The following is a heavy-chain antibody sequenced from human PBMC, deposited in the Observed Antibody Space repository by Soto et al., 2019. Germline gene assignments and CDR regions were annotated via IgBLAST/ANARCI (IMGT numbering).Heavy chain of an antibody. D-gene: IGHD6-19*01. CDR3: ARSYSSGGDFDY. J-gene: IGHJ4*02. CDR2: ISAYNGNT. CDR1: GYTFTSYG. Sequence: AASVKVSCKASGYTFTSYGISWVRQAPGQGLEWMGWISAYNGNTDYAQKLQGRVTMTTDTSTSTAYMELRSLRSDDTAVYYCARSYSSGGDFDYWGQGTLVTVSS. V-gene: IGHV1-18*01.